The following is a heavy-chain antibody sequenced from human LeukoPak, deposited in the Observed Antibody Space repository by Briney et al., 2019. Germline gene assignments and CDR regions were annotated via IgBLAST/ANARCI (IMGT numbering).Heavy chain of an antibody. V-gene: IGHV3-30*03. CDR2: ISYDGSNK. D-gene: IGHD5-24*01. Sequence: GGSLRLSCAASGFTFSSYGMHWVRQAPGKGLEWVAVISYDGSNKYYADSVKGRFTISRDNSKNTLYLQMNSLRAEDTAVYYCARGLHEYYYYYYMDVWGKGTTVTVSS. CDR3: ARGLHEYYYYYYMDV. CDR1: GFTFSSYG. J-gene: IGHJ6*03.